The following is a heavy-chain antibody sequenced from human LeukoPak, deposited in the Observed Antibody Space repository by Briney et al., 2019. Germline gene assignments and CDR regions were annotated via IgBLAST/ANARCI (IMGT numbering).Heavy chain of an antibody. Sequence: GESLKISCKGSGYRINASWIAWVRQMPGKGLEWMGIIYPDDSDTRYSPSFQGQVTISADKSVRTAYLQWSSLKASDTAMYYCARPNITSYYDSRGYDAFDVWGQGTMVTVSS. V-gene: IGHV5-51*01. CDR3: ARPNITSYYDSRGYDAFDV. CDR1: GYRINASW. D-gene: IGHD3-22*01. J-gene: IGHJ3*01. CDR2: IYPDDSDT.